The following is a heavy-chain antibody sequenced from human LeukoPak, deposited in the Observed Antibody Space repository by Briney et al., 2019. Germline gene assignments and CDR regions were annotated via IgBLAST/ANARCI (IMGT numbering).Heavy chain of an antibody. D-gene: IGHD3-22*01. V-gene: IGHV3-23*01. CDR2: ITSRDGTT. CDR3: VRDRPNYYDSSGHYYRRDGDY. J-gene: IGHJ4*02. Sequence: GGSLRLSCQASGFTFYMYAMSWVRQTPGKGLEWVSSITSRDGTTYYTDSVKGRFTISRDNSENTLYLQMNSLRAEDTAIYYCVRDRPNYYDSSGHYYRRDGDYWGQGTLVTVSS. CDR1: GFTFYMYA.